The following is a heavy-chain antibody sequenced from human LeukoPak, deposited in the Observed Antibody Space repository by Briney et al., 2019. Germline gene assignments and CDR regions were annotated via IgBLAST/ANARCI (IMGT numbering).Heavy chain of an antibody. CDR1: GFTYSHYW. CDR3: AADRKVGTWDPRFNY. J-gene: IGHJ4*02. Sequence: PGGPLRLPCSASGFTYSHYWMMWLPQAPEKALEWVGNVRQDDSEKNYVDSVKGPITISRDNAKFSLYLQMNSLRAEDTAIYSCAADRKVGTWDPRFNYWGQGTLVTVSS. CDR2: VRQDDSEK. D-gene: IGHD4-23*01. V-gene: IGHV3-7*01.